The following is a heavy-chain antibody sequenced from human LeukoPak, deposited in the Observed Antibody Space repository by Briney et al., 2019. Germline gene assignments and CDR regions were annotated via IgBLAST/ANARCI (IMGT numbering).Heavy chain of an antibody. CDR2: IYYSGSI. CDR1: GGSINTYY. J-gene: IGHJ4*02. Sequence: SETLSLTCTVSGGSINTYYWSWIRQPPGKGLEWIGYIYYSGSINYNPSLKSRVTISIDTSKIQFSLKLTSVTAADTAVYYCAREHYTSGWYIRDWGQGTLVTVSS. CDR3: AREHYTSGWYIRD. V-gene: IGHV4-59*01. D-gene: IGHD6-19*01.